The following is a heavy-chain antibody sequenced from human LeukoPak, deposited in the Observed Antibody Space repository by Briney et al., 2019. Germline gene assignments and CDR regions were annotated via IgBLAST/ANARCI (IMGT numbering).Heavy chain of an antibody. V-gene: IGHV3-23*01. D-gene: IGHD2-2*01. J-gene: IGHJ4*02. CDR2: ISGSGDST. CDR1: GFTFSTYA. CDR3: VKDRCDRTTCPGV. Sequence: PGGSLRLSCTASGFTFSTYAMSWVRQAPGEGLEWVSVISGSGDSTYSDSVKGRFTISRDNSKNTLHLQMSSLRAEDTALYYCVKDRCDRTTCPGVWGQGTLVTVSS.